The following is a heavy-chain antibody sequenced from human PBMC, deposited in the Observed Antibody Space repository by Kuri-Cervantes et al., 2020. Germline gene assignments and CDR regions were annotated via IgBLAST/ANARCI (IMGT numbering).Heavy chain of an antibody. CDR3: ASRSYFTIFGVVTQGGFDY. J-gene: IGHJ4*02. V-gene: IGHV4-39*01. CDR2: IYYSGST. CDR1: GGSISSSSYY. D-gene: IGHD3-3*01. Sequence: ESLRLSCTVSGGSISSSSYYWGWIRQPPGKGLEWIGSIYYSGSTYYNPSLKSRVTISVDTSKNQFSLKLSSVTAADTAVYYCASRSYFTIFGVVTQGGFDYWGQGTLVTVSS.